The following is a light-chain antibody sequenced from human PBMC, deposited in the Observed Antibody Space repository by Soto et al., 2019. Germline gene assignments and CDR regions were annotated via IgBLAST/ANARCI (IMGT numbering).Light chain of an antibody. CDR3: HQSHRSPRT. V-gene: IGKV1-39*01. J-gene: IGKJ1*01. CDR2: GAS. CDR1: QTINIF. Sequence: DIQLTQSPSSLSASVGDRVTITCRASQTINIFLNWYQQKPGKAPNLLIHGASTLASGVPSRFSGSGSGTDFNLTISGLQPDDFATYYCHQSHRSPRTFGQGTKVEI.